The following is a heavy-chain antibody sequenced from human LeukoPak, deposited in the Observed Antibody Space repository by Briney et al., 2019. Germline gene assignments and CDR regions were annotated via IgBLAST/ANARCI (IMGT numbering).Heavy chain of an antibody. CDR3: ARTMVRGVIKGSTSFDY. D-gene: IGHD3-10*01. J-gene: IGHJ4*02. V-gene: IGHV4-59*01. CDR1: GGSISSYY. CDR2: IYYSGST. Sequence: KASETLSLTRTVSGGSISSYYWSWIRQPPGKGLEWIGYIYYSGSTNYNPSLKSRVTISVDTSKNQFSLKLSSVTAADTAVYYCARTMVRGVIKGSTSFDYWGQGTLVTVSS.